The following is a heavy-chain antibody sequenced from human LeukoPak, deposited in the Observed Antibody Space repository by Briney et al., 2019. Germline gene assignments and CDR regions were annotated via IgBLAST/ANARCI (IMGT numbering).Heavy chain of an antibody. D-gene: IGHD3-9*01. CDR1: GGSISSYY. CDR2: IYYSGST. V-gene: IGHV4-59*01. Sequence: KTSETLSLTCTVSGGSISSYYWSWIRQPPGKGLEWIGYIYYSGSTNYNPSLKSRVTISVDTSKNQFSLKLSSVTAADTAVYYCARDSTYDIFDYWGQGTLVTVSS. CDR3: ARDSTYDIFDY. J-gene: IGHJ4*02.